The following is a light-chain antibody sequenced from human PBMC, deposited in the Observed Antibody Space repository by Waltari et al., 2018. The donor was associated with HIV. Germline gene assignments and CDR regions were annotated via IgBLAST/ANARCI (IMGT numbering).Light chain of an antibody. CDR1: SSDVGAFTY. CDR2: DVT. J-gene: IGLJ1*01. V-gene: IGLV2-8*01. CDR3: SSYAGSSMSYA. Sequence: QSALTQPPSASGSPGQSVTISCPVASSDVGAFTYVSWYQQHPGKAPNLLIYDVTKRPSGVPDRFSGSKSGNTASLTVSGLQAEDEAHYYCSSYAGSSMSYAFGTGTKVTVL.